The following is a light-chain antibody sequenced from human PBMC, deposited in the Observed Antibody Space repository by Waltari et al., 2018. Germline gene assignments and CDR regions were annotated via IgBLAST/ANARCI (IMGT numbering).Light chain of an antibody. CDR3: ATWDDRLTGVV. CDR2: SNT. V-gene: IGLV1-44*01. CDR1: NSNIGSNV. Sequence: QSALTQPPSASGTPGQTVTIFCSGGNSNIGSNVVNWYQQVPGTAPKLLIYSNTYRPSGVPDRVSGSKSGTSASLAISGIQSDDEGDYYCATWDDRLTGVVFGGGTQVTVL. J-gene: IGLJ2*01.